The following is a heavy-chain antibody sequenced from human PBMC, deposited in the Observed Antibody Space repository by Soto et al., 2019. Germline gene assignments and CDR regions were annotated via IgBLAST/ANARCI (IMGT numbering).Heavy chain of an antibody. CDR2: MSGSGGST. Sequence: EVQLLESGGGLVQPGGSLRLFCAASGFTFSSYAMRWVRQAPGKGLEWVSAMSGSGGSTYYADSVKGRFTISRDNSKNTLYLQMNSLRAEDTAVYYCARRGTGSYYDYWGQGTLVTVSS. CDR3: ARRGTGSYYDY. CDR1: GFTFSSYA. V-gene: IGHV3-23*01. J-gene: IGHJ4*02. D-gene: IGHD1-26*01.